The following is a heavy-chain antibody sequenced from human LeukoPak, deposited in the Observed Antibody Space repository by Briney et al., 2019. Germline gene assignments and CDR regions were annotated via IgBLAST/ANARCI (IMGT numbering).Heavy chain of an antibody. J-gene: IGHJ5*02. Sequence: GGSLRLSCAASGFTFSDYYMSWIRQAPGKGLEWVSYISSSGSTIYYADSVKGRFTISRDNAKNSLYLQMNSLRAEDTAVYYCARDWPEARAKFDPWGQGTPVTVSS. D-gene: IGHD6-6*01. CDR3: ARDWPEARAKFDP. CDR2: ISSSGSTI. CDR1: GFTFSDYY. V-gene: IGHV3-11*04.